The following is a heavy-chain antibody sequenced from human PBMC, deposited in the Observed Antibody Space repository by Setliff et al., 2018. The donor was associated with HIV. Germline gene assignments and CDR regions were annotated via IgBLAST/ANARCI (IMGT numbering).Heavy chain of an antibody. J-gene: IGHJ4*02. V-gene: IGHV3-49*04. CDR2: IRSKAYGGTT. CDR1: GFRFGDYA. CDR3: TRERVY. Sequence: PGGSLRLSCTTSGFRFGDYAMSWVRQAPGKGLEWVGFIRSKAYGGTTEYAASVRGRFTISRDDSKNIAYLQMNSLKAEDTAVYYCTRERVYWGQGTLVTVSS.